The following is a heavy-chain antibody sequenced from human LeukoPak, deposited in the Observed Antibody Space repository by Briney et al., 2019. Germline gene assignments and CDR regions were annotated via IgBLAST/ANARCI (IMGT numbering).Heavy chain of an antibody. CDR1: GGSFSGYY. J-gene: IGHJ5*02. CDR2: INHSGST. V-gene: IGHV4-34*01. Sequence: SETLSLTCAVHGGSFSGYYWSWIRQPPGKGLEWIGEINHSGSTNYNPSLKSRVTISVDTSKNQFSLKLSSVTAADTAVYYCARAPGYSSSWYGFDWFDPWGQGTLVTVSS. D-gene: IGHD6-13*01. CDR3: ARAPGYSSSWYGFDWFDP.